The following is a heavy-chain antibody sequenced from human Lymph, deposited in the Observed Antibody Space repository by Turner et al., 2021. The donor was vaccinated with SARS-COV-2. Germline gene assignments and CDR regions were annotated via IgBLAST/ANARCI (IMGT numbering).Heavy chain of an antibody. CDR3: AKDGYDGIYCGGGSCYSGWFDP. J-gene: IGHJ5*02. CDR2: ISGSGAST. CDR1: GFTFSRYT. Sequence: EVQLLESGGGVVQPGGSLRLSCAASGFTFSRYTMSWVRQGPGKGLEWVSAISGSGASTYYADSVKGRFTISRDNSKNTLYLQMNSLRVEDTAVYYCAKDGYDGIYCGGGSCYSGWFDPWGQGTLVTVSS. V-gene: IGHV3-23*01. D-gene: IGHD2-15*01.